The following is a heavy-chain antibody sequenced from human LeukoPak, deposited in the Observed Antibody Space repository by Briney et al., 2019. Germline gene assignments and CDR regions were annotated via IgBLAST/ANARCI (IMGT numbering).Heavy chain of an antibody. J-gene: IGHJ6*02. V-gene: IGHV1-18*01. CDR1: GYTFTSYG. Sequence: GASVKVSCKASGYTFTSYGISWVRQAPGQGLEWMGWISAYNGNTNYAQKLQGRVTMTTDTSTSTAYMELRSLRSDDTAVYYCARDKWTDGHYYYYGMDVWGQGTTVTVSS. CDR2: ISAYNGNT. D-gene: IGHD1-26*01. CDR3: ARDKWTDGHYYYYGMDV.